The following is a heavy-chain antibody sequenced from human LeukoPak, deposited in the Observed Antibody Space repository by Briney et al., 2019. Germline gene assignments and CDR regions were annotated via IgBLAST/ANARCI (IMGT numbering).Heavy chain of an antibody. CDR1: GFTFSSYG. J-gene: IGHJ4*02. Sequence: GGSLRLSCAASGFTFSSYGMHWVRQAPGKGLEWVAVIWYDGSNKYYADSVKGRFTISRDNSKNTLFLELSSLRVDDTAVYYCARDMSGTYSFDYWGQGTLVTVPS. CDR3: ARDMSGTYSFDY. V-gene: IGHV3-33*01. CDR2: IWYDGSNK. D-gene: IGHD1-26*01.